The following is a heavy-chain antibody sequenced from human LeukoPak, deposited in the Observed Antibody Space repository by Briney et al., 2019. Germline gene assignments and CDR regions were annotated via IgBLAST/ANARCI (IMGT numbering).Heavy chain of an antibody. Sequence: PGGSLRLSCAASGFTFSGSAMHWVRQASGKGLEWVGRIRSKANSYATAYAASVKGRFTISRDDSKNTAYLQMNSLRAEDTAVYYCAKNPRFGNRSYYYYYYYMDVWGKGTTVTISS. CDR3: AKNPRFGNRSYYYYYYYMDV. J-gene: IGHJ6*03. CDR2: IRSKANSYAT. V-gene: IGHV3-73*01. D-gene: IGHD1-14*01. CDR1: GFTFSGSA.